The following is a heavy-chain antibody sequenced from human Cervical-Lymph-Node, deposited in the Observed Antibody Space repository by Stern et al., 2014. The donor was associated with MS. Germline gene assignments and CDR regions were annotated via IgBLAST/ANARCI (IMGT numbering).Heavy chain of an antibody. CDR2: FHFSGNS. V-gene: IGHV4-4*07. CDR1: GGFIKSYY. CDR3: ARDGGFCTNRVCPKYYHSGMDV. D-gene: IGHD2-8*01. J-gene: IGHJ6*02. Sequence: QVQLVQSGPGLVKPSETLSLTCTVSGGFIKSYYWSWVRQSAGKGLEWIGRFHFSGNSNYNPSLKRRVTMSVDPYKGHFSLKLASVTAADSAVYYCARDGGFCTNRVCPKYYHSGMDVWGQGTTVTVSS.